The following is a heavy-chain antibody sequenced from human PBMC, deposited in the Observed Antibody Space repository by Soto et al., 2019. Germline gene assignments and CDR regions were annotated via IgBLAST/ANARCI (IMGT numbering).Heavy chain of an antibody. V-gene: IGHV1-3*01. Sequence: ASMKVSCKASGYTFTSYAMHWVRQAPGQRLEWMGWINAGNGNTKYSQKFQGRVTITRDTSASTAYMELSSLRSEDTAVYYCARNTAAAGSFDYWGQGTLVTVSS. D-gene: IGHD6-13*01. J-gene: IGHJ4*02. CDR2: INAGNGNT. CDR3: ARNTAAAGSFDY. CDR1: GYTFTSYA.